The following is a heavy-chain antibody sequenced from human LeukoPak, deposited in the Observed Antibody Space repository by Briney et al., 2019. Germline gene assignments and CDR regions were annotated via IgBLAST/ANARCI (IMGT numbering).Heavy chain of an antibody. CDR1: GYTFTSYG. J-gene: IGHJ4*02. V-gene: IGHV1-18*01. CDR2: ISAYNGNT. CDR3: ATYCSSTSCYTPQWAFDY. Sequence: GASVKVSCKASGYTFTSYGISWVRQAPGQGLEWMGWISAYNGNTNYVQKLQGRVTMTTDTSTSTAYMELRSLRSDDTAVYYCATYCSSTSCYTPQWAFDYWGQGTLVTVSS. D-gene: IGHD2-2*02.